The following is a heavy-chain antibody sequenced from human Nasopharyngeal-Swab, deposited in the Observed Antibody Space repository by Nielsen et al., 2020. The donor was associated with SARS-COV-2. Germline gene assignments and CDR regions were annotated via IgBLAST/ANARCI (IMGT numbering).Heavy chain of an antibody. J-gene: IGHJ5*02. Sequence: WVRQAPGQGLEWMGGIIPVFGTPLYAQKFQGRVTISADESTTTTYMELSSLRSQDTAVHYCAKVRTNYGMGLNGALDPWGQGTLVTVSS. CDR2: IIPVFGTP. V-gene: IGHV1-69*01. CDR3: AKVRTNYGMGLNGALDP. D-gene: IGHD4-17*01.